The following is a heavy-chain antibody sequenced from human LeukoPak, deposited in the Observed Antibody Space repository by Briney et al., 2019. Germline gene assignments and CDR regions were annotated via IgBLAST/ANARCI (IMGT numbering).Heavy chain of an antibody. V-gene: IGHV4-34*01. CDR1: GGSFSGYY. D-gene: IGHD2-2*01. CDR2: INHSGST. CDR3: VREEGLYCSSTSCSHFDY. J-gene: IGHJ4*02. Sequence: SETLSLTCAVYGGSFSGYYWSWIRQPPGKGLEWIGEINHSGSTNYNPSLKSRVTMSVDTSKNQFSLKLSSVTAADTAVYYCVREEGLYCSSTSCSHFDYWGQGTLVTVSS.